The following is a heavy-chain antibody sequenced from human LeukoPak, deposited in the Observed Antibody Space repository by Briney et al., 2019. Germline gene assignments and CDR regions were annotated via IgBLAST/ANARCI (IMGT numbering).Heavy chain of an antibody. CDR1: GGSISSYY. D-gene: IGHD3-22*01. Sequence: PSETLSLTCTVSGGSISSYYWSWIRQPPGKGLEWIGYIYHSGSTNYNPSLKSRVTISVDTSKNQFSLKLSSVTAADTAVYYCARAPYDSGGYYDYYFDYWGQGTLVTVSS. J-gene: IGHJ4*02. V-gene: IGHV4-59*08. CDR3: ARAPYDSGGYYDYYFDY. CDR2: IYHSGST.